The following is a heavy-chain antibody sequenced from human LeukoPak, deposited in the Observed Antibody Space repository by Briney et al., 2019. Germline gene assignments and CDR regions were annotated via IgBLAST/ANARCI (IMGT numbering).Heavy chain of an antibody. J-gene: IGHJ4*02. D-gene: IGHD3-22*01. CDR2: IYHSGST. CDR3: ASLYYDSSGFTYYFDY. Sequence: PSETLSLTCTVSGGSISSGGYYWSWIRQPPGKGLEWIGYIYHSGSTYYNPSLKSRVTISVDRSKNQFSLKLSSVTAADTAVYYCASLYYDSSGFTYYFDYWGQGTLVTVSS. V-gene: IGHV4-30-2*01. CDR1: GGSISSGGYY.